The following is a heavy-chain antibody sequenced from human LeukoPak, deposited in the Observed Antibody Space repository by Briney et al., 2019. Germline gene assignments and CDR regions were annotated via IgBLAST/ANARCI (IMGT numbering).Heavy chain of an antibody. CDR1: GYTFTGYY. CDR3: ARDPYCSSTSCYTNYGMDV. Sequence: ASVKVSCKASGYTFTGYYMHWVRQAPRQGLEWMGWINPNSGGTNYAQKFQGRVTMTRDTSISTAYMELSRLRSDDTAVYYCARDPYCSSTSCYTNYGMDVWGQGATVTVSS. J-gene: IGHJ6*02. D-gene: IGHD2-2*02. V-gene: IGHV1-2*02. CDR2: INPNSGGT.